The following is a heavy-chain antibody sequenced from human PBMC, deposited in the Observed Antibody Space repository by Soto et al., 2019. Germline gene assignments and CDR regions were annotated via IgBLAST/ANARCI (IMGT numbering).Heavy chain of an antibody. CDR3: AQSHLLPPLNWFDP. V-gene: IGHV3-23*01. Sequence: LRLSCAASGFTFSSYAMSWVRQAPGKGLEWVSAISGSGGSTYYADSVKGRFTISRDNSKNTLYLQMNSLRAEDTAVYYCAQSHLLPPLNWFDPWGQGTLVTVSS. CDR2: ISGSGGST. CDR1: GFTFSSYA. J-gene: IGHJ5*02. D-gene: IGHD2-15*01.